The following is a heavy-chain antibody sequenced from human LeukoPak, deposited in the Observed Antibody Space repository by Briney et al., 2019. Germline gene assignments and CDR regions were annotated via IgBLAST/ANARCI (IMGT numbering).Heavy chain of an antibody. CDR1: GGSISSSSYY. J-gene: IGHJ4*02. Sequence: SETLSLTCTVSGGSISSSSYYWGWIRQPPGKGLEWIGSIYYSGSTYYNPSLKSRVTISVDTSKNQFSLKLSSVTAADTAVYYCARDSHYDSIQNWGRGTLVTVSS. D-gene: IGHD3-22*01. CDR2: IYYSGST. V-gene: IGHV4-39*07. CDR3: ARDSHYDSIQN.